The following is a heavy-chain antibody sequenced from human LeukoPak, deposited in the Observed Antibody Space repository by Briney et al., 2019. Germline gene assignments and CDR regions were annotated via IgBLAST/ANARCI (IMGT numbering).Heavy chain of an antibody. CDR3: ADHLACGSTTCPSFDH. J-gene: IGHJ4*02. D-gene: IGHD2-2*01. CDR2: ISHSGYDI. V-gene: IGHV3-21*01. CDR1: GFTFSRYS. Sequence: GGSLRLSCAASGFTFSRYSMNWVRQAPGKGLEWVSSISHSGYDIYYADSVKGRFTISRDNAKNSLSLQMNNLRIDDTAVYYCADHLACGSTTCPSFDHWGQGTLVTVSS.